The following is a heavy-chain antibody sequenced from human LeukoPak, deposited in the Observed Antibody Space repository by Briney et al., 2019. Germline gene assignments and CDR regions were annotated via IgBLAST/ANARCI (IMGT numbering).Heavy chain of an antibody. Sequence: SETLSLPCTVSGDSISSSYWSCIRQPPGKGLEWIGYIYFTGITNYNPSLRSRVTMSLDTSKNQFSLKLKSVTAADTAVYYCARSSGAFDYWGQGALVTVSS. CDR2: IYFTGIT. V-gene: IGHV4-59*13. CDR1: GDSISSSY. J-gene: IGHJ4*02. CDR3: ARSSGAFDY.